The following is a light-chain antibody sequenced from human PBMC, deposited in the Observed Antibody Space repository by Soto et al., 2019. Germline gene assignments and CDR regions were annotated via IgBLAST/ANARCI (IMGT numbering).Light chain of an antibody. CDR3: VLYMGSGIWV. CDR2: NTN. Sequence: QTVVTQEPSFSVSPGGTVTLTCGLSSGSVSASYYPSWYQQTPGQAPRTLIYNTNSRSSGVPDRFSGSILGNKAALTITGAQADDECDYYCVLYMGSGIWVFGGGTKLTVL. V-gene: IGLV8-61*01. CDR1: SGSVSASYY. J-gene: IGLJ3*02.